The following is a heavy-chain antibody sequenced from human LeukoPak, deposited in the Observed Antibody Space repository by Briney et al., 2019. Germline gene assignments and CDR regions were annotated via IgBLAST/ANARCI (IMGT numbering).Heavy chain of an antibody. CDR2: IKPDGSAQ. Sequence: GGSLRLSCATSGFTFSSNWMSWVRHVPGRGPDWVANIKPDGSAQYYAASVKGRLTVSRDNAKNSVYLQMNSLRVEDTAVYYCARANNSSWHNWGQGTLVTVSA. D-gene: IGHD6-13*01. V-gene: IGHV3-7*01. CDR3: ARANNSSWHN. CDR1: GFTFSSNW. J-gene: IGHJ4*02.